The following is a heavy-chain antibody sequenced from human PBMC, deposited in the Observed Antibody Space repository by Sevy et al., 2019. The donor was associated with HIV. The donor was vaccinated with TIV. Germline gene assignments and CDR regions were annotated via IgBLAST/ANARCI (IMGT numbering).Heavy chain of an antibody. CDR1: GFTFNTYE. CDR3: ARGTATYYYGSGGMDV. CDR2: ISNSGSTT. V-gene: IGHV3-48*03. D-gene: IGHD3-10*01. J-gene: IGHJ6*02. Sequence: GGSLRLSCAASGFTFNTYEMNWVRQAPGKGLEWISYISNSGSTTYYGDSVKGRFTISRDNAKNSLSLQMNSLRAEDTAVYYCARGTATYYYGSGGMDVWGQGTTVTVSS.